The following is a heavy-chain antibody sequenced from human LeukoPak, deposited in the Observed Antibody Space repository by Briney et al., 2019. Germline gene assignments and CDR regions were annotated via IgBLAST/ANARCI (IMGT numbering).Heavy chain of an antibody. Sequence: QPGGSLRLSCAASGFSFRSYWMHWVRQAPGKGLVWVSRLNDDGSSANYADSVKGRFTISRDNTKNTLYLQMNSLRAEDTAVYYCARVLMAGDPAGISIFDYWGQGTLVTVSS. J-gene: IGHJ4*02. CDR1: GFSFRSYW. CDR2: LNDDGSSA. V-gene: IGHV3-74*01. D-gene: IGHD3-10*01. CDR3: ARVLMAGDPAGISIFDY.